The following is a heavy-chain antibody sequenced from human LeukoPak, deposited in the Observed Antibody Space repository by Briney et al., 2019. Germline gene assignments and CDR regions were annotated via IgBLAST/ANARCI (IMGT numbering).Heavy chain of an antibody. J-gene: IGHJ4*02. CDR2: ISSSSSNI. D-gene: IGHD6-6*01. V-gene: IGHV3-48*01. CDR1: GFAFSSYG. Sequence: GGSLRLSCAASGFAFSSYGMNWVRQPPGKGLEWVSYISSSSSNINYADSVKGRFTISRDNAKNSLYLQMNSLRAEDTAVYYCARGGAARPDYWGQGALVTVSS. CDR3: ARGGAARPDY.